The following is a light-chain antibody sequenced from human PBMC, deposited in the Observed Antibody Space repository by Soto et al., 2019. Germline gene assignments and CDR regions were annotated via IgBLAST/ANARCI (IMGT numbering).Light chain of an antibody. V-gene: IGKV1-8*01. CDR2: AAS. CDR3: QQYYSYPPT. CDR1: QSISSY. Sequence: AIRMTQSPSSLSASTGDRVTITCRASQSISSYLAWYQQKRGKAPKLLIYAASTLQSGVPSRFSGSGSGTDFTLTISCLQSEDFATYYCQQYYSYPPTFGPGTKVDI. J-gene: IGKJ3*01.